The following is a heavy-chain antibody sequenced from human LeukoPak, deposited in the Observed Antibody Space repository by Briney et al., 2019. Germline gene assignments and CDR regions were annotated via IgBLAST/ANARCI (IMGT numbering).Heavy chain of an antibody. Sequence: ASVKVSCKTSGYTFTGYYIYWVRQAPGQGLEWMGWINPKSGDTNYAQKFYGRVTMTRDTSISTAYMELSSLRSDDTAVYYCVRDSGATWGQGTMVTVSS. D-gene: IGHD3-10*01. CDR3: VRDSGAT. V-gene: IGHV1-2*02. J-gene: IGHJ3*01. CDR2: INPKSGDT. CDR1: GYTFTGYY.